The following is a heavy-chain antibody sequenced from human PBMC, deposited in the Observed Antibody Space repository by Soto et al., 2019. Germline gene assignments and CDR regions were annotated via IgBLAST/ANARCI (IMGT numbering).Heavy chain of an antibody. CDR1: GFTFSTYA. D-gene: IGHD3-3*01. Sequence: GGSLRLSCAASGFTFSTYAMSWVRQAPGKGLEWVSTISGSGGRTYYADSVKGRFTISRDNSKNTLYLQMNSLSAEDTAVYYCAKDGFWREVCYYYGMDVWGQGTTVTVSS. CDR3: AKDGFWREVCYYYGMDV. J-gene: IGHJ6*02. V-gene: IGHV3-23*01. CDR2: ISGSGGRT.